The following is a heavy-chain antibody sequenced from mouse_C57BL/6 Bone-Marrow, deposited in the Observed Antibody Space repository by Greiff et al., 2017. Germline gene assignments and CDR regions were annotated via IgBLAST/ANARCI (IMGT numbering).Heavy chain of an antibody. CDR2: IWGGGST. D-gene: IGHD2-4*01. CDR3: AKHEAVWDYDEAWFAY. V-gene: IGHV2-9*01. CDR1: GFSLTSYG. J-gene: IGHJ3*01. Sequence: VKLMESGPGLVAPSQSLSITCTVSGFSLTSYGVDWVRQPPGKGLEWLGVIWGGGSTNYNSALMSRLSISKDNSKSQVFLKMNRLQTDDTAMYYCAKHEAVWDYDEAWFAYWGQGTLVTVSA.